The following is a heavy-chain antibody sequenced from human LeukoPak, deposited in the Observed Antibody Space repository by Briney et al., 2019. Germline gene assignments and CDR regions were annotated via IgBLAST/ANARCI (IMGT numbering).Heavy chain of an antibody. J-gene: IGHJ6*04. CDR3: ARLYTVTTWVDV. D-gene: IGHD4-17*01. Sequence: SEALSLTCAVSGYSISSGYYWGWIRQPPGKGLEWIGSIYHSGSTYYHPSLKSRVTISVDTSKNQFSLKLSSVTAADTAVYYCARLYTVTTWVDVWGKGTTVTVSS. V-gene: IGHV4-38-2*01. CDR2: IYHSGST. CDR1: GYSISSGYY.